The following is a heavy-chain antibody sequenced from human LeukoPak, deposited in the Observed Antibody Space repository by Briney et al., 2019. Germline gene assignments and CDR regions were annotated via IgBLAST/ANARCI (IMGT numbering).Heavy chain of an antibody. CDR2: ISGSGGST. V-gene: IGHV3-23*01. Sequence: GGSLRLSCAASGFTFSSYAMSWVRRAPGKGLEWVSAISGSGGSTYYADSVKGRLTISRDNSKNTLYLQMNSLRAEDTAVYYCAKVATVTTHSDYWGQGTLVTVSS. J-gene: IGHJ4*02. CDR3: AKVATVTTHSDY. D-gene: IGHD4-11*01. CDR1: GFTFSSYA.